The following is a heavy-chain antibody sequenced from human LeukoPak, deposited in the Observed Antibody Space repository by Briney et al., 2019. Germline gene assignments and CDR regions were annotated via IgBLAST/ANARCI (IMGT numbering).Heavy chain of an antibody. D-gene: IGHD3-22*01. V-gene: IGHV3-30*03. Sequence: GGSLRLSCAASGFTFSSYGMHWVRQAPGKGLEWVAVISYDGSNKYYADSVKGRFTISRDNANNTLYLQMNSLRVEDTAVYYCARGGSGSGYHYYYYYMDVWGKGTTVTISS. CDR3: ARGGSGSGYHYYYYYMDV. CDR1: GFTFSSYG. J-gene: IGHJ6*03. CDR2: ISYDGSNK.